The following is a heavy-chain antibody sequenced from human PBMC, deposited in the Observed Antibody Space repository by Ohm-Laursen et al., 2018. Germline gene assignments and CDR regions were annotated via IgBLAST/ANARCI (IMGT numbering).Heavy chain of an antibody. CDR3: ARHKFVYAFDI. Sequence: TLSLTCTVSGGSISSYYWSWIRQPPGKGLEWIGYIYYSGSTNYNPSLKSRVTISVDTSKNQFSLKLSSVTAADTAVYYCARHKFVYAFDIWGQGTMVTVSS. D-gene: IGHD2-8*01. CDR2: IYYSGST. V-gene: IGHV4-59*01. J-gene: IGHJ3*02. CDR1: GGSISSYY.